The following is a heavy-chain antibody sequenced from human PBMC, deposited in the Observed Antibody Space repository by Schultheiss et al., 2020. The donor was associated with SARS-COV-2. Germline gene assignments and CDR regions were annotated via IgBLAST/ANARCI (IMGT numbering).Heavy chain of an antibody. V-gene: IGHV3-30*03. CDR2: ISYDGSNK. CDR1: GFTFSSYG. CDR3: TTDYDYIWGSYRYLRNDAFDI. Sequence: GGSLRLSCAASGFTFSSYGMHWVRQAPGKGLEWVAVISYDGSNKYYADSVKGRFTISRDNAKNSLYLQMNSLKTEDTAVYYCTTDYDYIWGSYRYLRNDAFDIWGQGTMVTVSS. D-gene: IGHD3-16*02. J-gene: IGHJ3*02.